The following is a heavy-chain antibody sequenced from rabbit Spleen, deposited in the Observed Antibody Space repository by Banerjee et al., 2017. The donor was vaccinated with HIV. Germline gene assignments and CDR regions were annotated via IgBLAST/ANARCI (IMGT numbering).Heavy chain of an antibody. D-gene: IGHD1-1*01. CDR2: IEPIFGRA. CDR1: GFSFSSSYW. J-gene: IGHJ4*01. CDR3: VRDAVGSGAYYDL. Sequence: QSLEESGGDLVKPGASLTLTCTASGFSFSSSYWMCWVRQAPGKGLEWIGYIEPIFGRAYYASWVNGRFTISSHNAQNTLYLQLNSLTAADTATYFCVRDAVGSGAYYDLWGQGTLVTVS. V-gene: IGHV1S40*01.